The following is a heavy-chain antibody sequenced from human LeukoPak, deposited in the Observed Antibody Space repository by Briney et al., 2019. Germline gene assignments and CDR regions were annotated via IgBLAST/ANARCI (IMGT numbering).Heavy chain of an antibody. J-gene: IGHJ4*02. V-gene: IGHV4-59*01. CDR1: GGSINSYY. Sequence: PSETLSLTCTVSGGSINSYYWSWIRQPPGKGLEWIGYIYDSGSTSYNPSLKSRFTISVDTSKNQLSLKLSSVTAADTAVYYCARETYCGADCYSGFDYWGQGTLVTVSS. CDR2: IYDSGST. CDR3: ARETYCGADCYSGFDY. D-gene: IGHD2-21*02.